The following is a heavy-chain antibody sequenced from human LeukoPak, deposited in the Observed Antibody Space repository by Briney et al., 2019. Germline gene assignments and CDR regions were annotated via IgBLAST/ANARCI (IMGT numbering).Heavy chain of an antibody. CDR1: GFTFSDYN. V-gene: IGHV3-30*02. CDR2: IQHDGSNK. J-gene: IGHJ4*02. Sequence: SGGSLRLSCAASGFTFSDYNMHWVRQAPGKGLEWVAFIQHDGSNKYYVDSVKGRFTISRDKSKNTLYLQMNSLRAEDTAVYYCARRPNDYWGQGTLVTVSS. CDR3: ARRPNDY.